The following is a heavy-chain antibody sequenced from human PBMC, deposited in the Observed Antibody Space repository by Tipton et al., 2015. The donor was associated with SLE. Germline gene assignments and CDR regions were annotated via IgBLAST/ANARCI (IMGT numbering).Heavy chain of an antibody. Sequence: TLSLTCTVSGGSISSYYWSWIRQPPGKGLEWIGYIFYSGNTNYNPSLKSRVTMSVDTPNNQFSLKLSSVTAADTAVYYCARVATYYYDSSGYQFDYWGQGTLVTVSS. D-gene: IGHD3-22*01. J-gene: IGHJ4*02. V-gene: IGHV4-59*01. CDR3: ARVATYYYDSSGYQFDY. CDR2: IFYSGNT. CDR1: GGSISSYY.